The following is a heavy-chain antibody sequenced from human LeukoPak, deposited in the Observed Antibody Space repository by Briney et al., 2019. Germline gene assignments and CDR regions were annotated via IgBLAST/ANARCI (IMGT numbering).Heavy chain of an antibody. D-gene: IGHD5-18*01. CDR2: ISGSGGST. V-gene: IGHV3-23*01. J-gene: IGHJ4*02. CDR1: GFTFSTYA. Sequence: PGGSLRLSCAASGFTFSTYAMSWVRQAPGKGLEWVSAISGSGGSTYYADSVKGRFTISRDNSKNTLYLQMNSLRAEDTAVYYCAPPVDTAMVKSFDYWGQGTLVTVSS. CDR3: APPVDTAMVKSFDY.